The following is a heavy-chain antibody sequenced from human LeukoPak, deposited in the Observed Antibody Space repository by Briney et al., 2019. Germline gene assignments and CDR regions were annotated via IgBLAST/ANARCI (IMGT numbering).Heavy chain of an antibody. Sequence: SETLSLTCAVSGYPISSGYYWGWIRQPPGKGLEWIGSIYHSGSTYYNPSLKSRVTISVDTSKNQFSLKLSSVTAADTAVYYCARGKRAGPQLMDYWGQGTLVTVSS. CDR3: ARGKRAGPQLMDY. CDR1: GYPISSGYY. V-gene: IGHV4-38-2*01. D-gene: IGHD2-8*01. CDR2: IYHSGST. J-gene: IGHJ4*02.